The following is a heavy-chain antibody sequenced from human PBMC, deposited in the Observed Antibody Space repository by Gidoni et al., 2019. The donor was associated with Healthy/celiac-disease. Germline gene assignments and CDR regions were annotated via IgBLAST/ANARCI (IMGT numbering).Heavy chain of an antibody. V-gene: IGHV3-21*01. CDR3: ATPDTMVRGIGYQPEYFQH. Sequence: EVQLVESGGGLVKPGGSLRLSCAASGFTFSSYSTNWVRQAPGKGLEWVSSISSSSSYIYYADSVKGRFTISRDNAKNSLYLQMNSLRAEDTAVYYCATPDTMVRGIGYQPEYFQHWGQGTLVTVSS. CDR2: ISSSSSYI. CDR1: GFTFSSYS. J-gene: IGHJ1*01. D-gene: IGHD3-10*01.